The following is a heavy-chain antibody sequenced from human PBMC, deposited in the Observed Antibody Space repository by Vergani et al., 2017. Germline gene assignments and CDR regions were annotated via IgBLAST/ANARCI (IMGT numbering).Heavy chain of an antibody. Sequence: QVQLQQSGPGLVQPSQTLSLTCAISGYSFSSNSAAWNWLRQSPSRGLEGLGRTYYRSKWYNAYAVSVKSRITINPDKSKNQFSLQLNSVTPEETAVDYCARGFGQWLAKLGLDYWGQGTLVTVSS. CDR2: TYYRSKWYN. CDR3: ARGFGQWLAKLGLDY. D-gene: IGHD6-19*01. CDR1: GYSFSSNSAA. J-gene: IGHJ4*02. V-gene: IGHV6-1*01.